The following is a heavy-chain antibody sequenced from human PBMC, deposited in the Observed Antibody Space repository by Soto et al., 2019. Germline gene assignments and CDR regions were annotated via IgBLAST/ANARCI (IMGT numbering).Heavy chain of an antibody. V-gene: IGHV3-33*01. CDR3: ARDLAPIAARRGEVIYYSYYYMDA. J-gene: IGHJ6*03. D-gene: IGHD6-6*01. Sequence: GGSLRLSCAASGFTFSSYGMHWVRQAPGKGLEWVAVIWYDGSNKYYADSVKGRFTISRDNSKNTLYLQMNSLRAEDTAVYYCARDLAPIAARRGEVIYYSYYYMDAWGKGTPVTVYS. CDR1: GFTFSSYG. CDR2: IWYDGSNK.